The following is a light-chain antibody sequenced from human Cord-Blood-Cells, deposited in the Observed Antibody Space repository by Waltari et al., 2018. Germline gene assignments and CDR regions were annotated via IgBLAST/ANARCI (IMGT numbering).Light chain of an antibody. CDR2: EVS. V-gene: IGLV2-14*01. Sequence: QSALTQPASVSGSPGQSITISCTGTSSDVGGYNYVSWYQQHPGKAPNLMIYEVSNRPSGVSNRFSGSTSGNTASLTISGLQAEDEADYYCSSYTSSSTLVFGGGTKLTVL. CDR1: SSDVGGYNY. J-gene: IGLJ2*01. CDR3: SSYTSSSTLV.